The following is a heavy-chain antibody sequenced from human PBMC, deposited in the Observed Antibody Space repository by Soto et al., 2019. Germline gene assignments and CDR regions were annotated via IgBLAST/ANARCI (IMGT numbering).Heavy chain of an antibody. J-gene: IGHJ4*02. Sequence: QVQLVQSGAEVKKPGASVKVSCKASGYTFTSYDINWARQAPGQGLEWMGWMNPNSGNTAYAQKFQGRVTTTRNTSISTAYMERSSLSSEDTAVDYCASEWVGRLPASWGQGTLVTVSS. V-gene: IGHV1-8*01. CDR2: MNPNSGNT. CDR1: GYTFTSYD. CDR3: ASEWVGRLPAS. D-gene: IGHD6-19*01.